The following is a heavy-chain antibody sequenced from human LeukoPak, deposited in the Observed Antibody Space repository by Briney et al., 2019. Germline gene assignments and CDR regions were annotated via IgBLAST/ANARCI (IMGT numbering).Heavy chain of an antibody. V-gene: IGHV4-34*01. Sequence: SETLSLTCAVYGGSFSGYYWSWIRQPPGKGLEWIGEINHSGSTNYNPSLKSRVTISVDTSKNQFSLKLSSVTAADTAVYYCARRDRYVLFDYWGQGTLVTVSS. J-gene: IGHJ4*02. CDR3: ARRDRYVLFDY. D-gene: IGHD3-16*01. CDR2: INHSGST. CDR1: GGSFSGYY.